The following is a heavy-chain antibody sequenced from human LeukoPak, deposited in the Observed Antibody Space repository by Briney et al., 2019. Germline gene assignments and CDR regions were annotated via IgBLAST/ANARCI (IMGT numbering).Heavy chain of an antibody. CDR2: IIPIFGTA. J-gene: IGHJ4*02. CDR1: GGTFSSYA. V-gene: IGHV1-69*05. Sequence: ASVKVSCKASGGTFSSYAISWVRQAPGQGLEWMGGIIPIFGTANYAQKFQGRVTITTDESTSTAYMELSSLRSEDTAEYYCARDRDGYFDYWGQGTLVTVSS. D-gene: IGHD5-24*01. CDR3: ARDRDGYFDY.